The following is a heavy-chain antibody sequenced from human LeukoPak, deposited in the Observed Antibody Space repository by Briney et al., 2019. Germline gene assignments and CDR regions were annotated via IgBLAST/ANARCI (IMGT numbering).Heavy chain of an antibody. Sequence: GGSLRLSCVASGLTFRRYWMSWVRQAPGKGLEWVANINQDGSEKYYVASVKGRFTISRNNFKNSLYLQMSSLRAEDAAVYYCATDPRPDSGNFLGFDYWGQGTLVTVSS. CDR3: ATDPRPDSGNFLGFDY. D-gene: IGHD4-23*01. CDR2: INQDGSEK. V-gene: IGHV3-7*01. J-gene: IGHJ4*02. CDR1: GLTFRRYW.